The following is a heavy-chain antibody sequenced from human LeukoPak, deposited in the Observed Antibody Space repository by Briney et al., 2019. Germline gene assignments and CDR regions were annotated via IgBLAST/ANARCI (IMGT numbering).Heavy chain of an antibody. CDR3: ASHALVTIFGVVINYYFDY. V-gene: IGHV3-9*01. Sequence: PGGSLRLSCAASGFTFDDYAMHWVRQAPGKGLEWVSGISWNSGSIGYADSVKGRFTISRDNSKNTLYLQMNSLRAEDTAVYYCASHALVTIFGVVINYYFDYWGQGTLVTVSS. CDR1: GFTFDDYA. CDR2: ISWNSGSI. J-gene: IGHJ4*02. D-gene: IGHD3-3*01.